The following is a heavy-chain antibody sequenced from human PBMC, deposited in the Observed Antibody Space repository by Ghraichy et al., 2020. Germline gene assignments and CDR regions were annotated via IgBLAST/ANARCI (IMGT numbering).Heavy chain of an antibody. Sequence: GGSLKLSCAASGFTFSKYWMTWVRQAPGKGLEWVANINKNGGDKSYVDSVKGRFTISRDNAKNSLLLQMNSLRAEDTAVYYCARDFSPSYYFDSSSYYVDAFDLWGQGTGATVSS. CDR1: GFTFSKYW. V-gene: IGHV3-7*01. J-gene: IGHJ3*01. CDR2: INKNGGDK. CDR3: ARDFSPSYYFDSSSYYVDAFDL. D-gene: IGHD3-22*01.